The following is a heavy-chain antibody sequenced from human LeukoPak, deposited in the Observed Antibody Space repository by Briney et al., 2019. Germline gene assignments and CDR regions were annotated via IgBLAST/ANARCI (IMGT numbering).Heavy chain of an antibody. J-gene: IGHJ4*02. Sequence: RASVKVSCKASGGPFSSYAISWVRQAPGQGLEWMGGIIPIFGTANYAQKFQGRVTITTDESTSTAYMELSSLRSEDTAVYYCARSSSSYSFDYWGQGTLVTVSS. D-gene: IGHD6-13*01. CDR2: IIPIFGTA. CDR3: ARSSSSYSFDY. CDR1: GGPFSSYA. V-gene: IGHV1-69*05.